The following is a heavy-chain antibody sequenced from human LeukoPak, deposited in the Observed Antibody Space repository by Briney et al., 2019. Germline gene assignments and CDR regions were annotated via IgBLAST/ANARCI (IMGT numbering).Heavy chain of an antibody. D-gene: IGHD3-3*01. CDR3: TTDRAFLEWLLYYYYYMDV. Sequence: GGSLRLSCAASGFTFSSYSMNWVRQAPGKGLEWVSSISSSSSYIYYADSVKGRFTISRDNAKNSLYLQMNSLKTEDTAVYYCTTDRAFLEWLLYYYYYMDVWGKGTTVTVSS. V-gene: IGHV3-21*03. CDR2: ISSSSSYI. J-gene: IGHJ6*03. CDR1: GFTFSSYS.